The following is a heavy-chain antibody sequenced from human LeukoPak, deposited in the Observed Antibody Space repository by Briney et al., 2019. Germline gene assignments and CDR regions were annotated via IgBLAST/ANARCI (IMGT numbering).Heavy chain of an antibody. V-gene: IGHV1-2*02. Sequence: GASVKVSCKAPGYTFTGYYMHWVRQAPGQGLEWMGWINPNSGGTNYAQKFQGRVTMTRDTSISTAYMELSRLRSDDTAVYYCAREKVVVAATEGVAFDIWGQGTMVTVSS. CDR3: AREKVVVAATEGVAFDI. D-gene: IGHD2-15*01. J-gene: IGHJ3*02. CDR1: GYTFTGYY. CDR2: INPNSGGT.